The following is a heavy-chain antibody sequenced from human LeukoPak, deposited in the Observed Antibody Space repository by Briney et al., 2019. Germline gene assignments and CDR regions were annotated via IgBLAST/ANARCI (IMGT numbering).Heavy chain of an antibody. Sequence: KPSETLSGTCTVSGASINSHYWSWIRQPAGKGLEWIGRIYISGSTNYNSSLQSRVTMSVDTSKNQFSLKLSSVTAADTAVYYCARALNPLPGTYYFDYWGQGTLVTVSS. CDR1: GASINSHY. J-gene: IGHJ4*02. D-gene: IGHD2-15*01. V-gene: IGHV4-4*07. CDR2: IYISGST. CDR3: ARALNPLPGTYYFDY.